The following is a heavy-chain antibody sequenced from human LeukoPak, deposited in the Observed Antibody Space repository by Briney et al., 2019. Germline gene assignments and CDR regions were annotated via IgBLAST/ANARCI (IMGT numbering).Heavy chain of an antibody. V-gene: IGHV4-38-2*02. CDR3: ATDLTGYYRFDY. Sequence: SETLSLTCAVSGCSISSGYYWGWIRQPPGKGLEWIGTMYYSGSTFYNPSLKSRVTISVDTSKKQFSLKLSSVTDADTAVYYCATDLTGYYRFDYWGQGTLVTVSS. D-gene: IGHD3-9*01. CDR1: GCSISSGYY. CDR2: MYYSGST. J-gene: IGHJ4*02.